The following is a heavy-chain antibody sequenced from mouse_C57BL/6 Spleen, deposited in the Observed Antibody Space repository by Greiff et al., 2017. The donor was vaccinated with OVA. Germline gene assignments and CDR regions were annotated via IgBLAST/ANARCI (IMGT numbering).Heavy chain of an antibody. CDR2: IYPGSGST. J-gene: IGHJ3*01. V-gene: IGHV1-55*01. CDR3: ARDLNYYDCGAY. Sequence: QVQLQQPGAELVKPGASVKMSCKASGYTFTSYWINWVKQRPGQGLEWIGYIYPGSGSTNYNEKFKSKATLTVDTSSSTAYMQLSSLTSEDSAVYYCARDLNYYDCGAYWGQGTLVTVSA. D-gene: IGHD2-4*01. CDR1: GYTFTSYW.